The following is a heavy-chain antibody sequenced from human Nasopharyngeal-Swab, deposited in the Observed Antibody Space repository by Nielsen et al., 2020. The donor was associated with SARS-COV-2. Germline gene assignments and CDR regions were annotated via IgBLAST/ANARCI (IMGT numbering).Heavy chain of an antibody. CDR2: TTTDGSDT. D-gene: IGHD6-19*01. CDR3: VRGSSGWKGVDV. CDR1: GFTFSSYW. V-gene: IGHV3-74*01. Sequence: GESLKTSCAASGFTFSSYWMHWVRQVPGKGLVWVSRTTTDGSDTTYGDSVKGRFTVSRDNVKNTLSLEMNSLRGEDTAVYYCVRGSSGWKGVDVWGQGTTVTVAS. J-gene: IGHJ6*02.